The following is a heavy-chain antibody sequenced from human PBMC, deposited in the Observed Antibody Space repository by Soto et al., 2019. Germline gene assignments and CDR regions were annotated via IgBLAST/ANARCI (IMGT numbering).Heavy chain of an antibody. Sequence: ASVKVSCKASGYTFTIYGISWVRQAPGQGLEWMGWISAYNGNTNYAQKLQGRVTMTTDTSTSTAYMELRSLRSDDTAVYCCARAQLLTYYYYMDVWGKGTTVTVSS. V-gene: IGHV1-18*01. D-gene: IGHD2-2*01. J-gene: IGHJ6*03. CDR2: ISAYNGNT. CDR1: GYTFTIYG. CDR3: ARAQLLTYYYYMDV.